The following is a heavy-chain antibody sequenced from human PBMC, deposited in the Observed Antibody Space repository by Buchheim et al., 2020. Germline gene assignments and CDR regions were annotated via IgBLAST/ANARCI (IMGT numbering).Heavy chain of an antibody. CDR1: GFTFDDYG. CDR2: INWNGGST. CDR3: ARVEVNTNLFRLQYFSMDV. Sequence: EVQLVESGGGVVRPGGSLRLSCAASGFTFDDYGMSWVRQAPGKGLEWVSGINWNGGSTGYAESVKGRFTISRDNAKNYLYLQMNSLRAEDTALYYCARVEVNTNLFRLQYFSMDVWGQGTT. J-gene: IGHJ6*02. V-gene: IGHV3-20*04. D-gene: IGHD4-11*01.